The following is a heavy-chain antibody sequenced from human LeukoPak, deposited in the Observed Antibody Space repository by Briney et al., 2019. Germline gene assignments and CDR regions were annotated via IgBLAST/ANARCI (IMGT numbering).Heavy chain of an antibody. J-gene: IGHJ6*03. Sequence: SGTLSLTCTVSGGSISSYYWSWIRQPPGKGLEWIGYIYYSGSTNYNPSLKSRVTISVDTSKNQFSLKLSSVTAADTAVYYCARENRYCSSTSCSYYYYMDVWGEGTTVTVSS. V-gene: IGHV4-59*01. D-gene: IGHD2-2*01. CDR2: IYYSGST. CDR1: GGSISSYY. CDR3: ARENRYCSSTSCSYYYYMDV.